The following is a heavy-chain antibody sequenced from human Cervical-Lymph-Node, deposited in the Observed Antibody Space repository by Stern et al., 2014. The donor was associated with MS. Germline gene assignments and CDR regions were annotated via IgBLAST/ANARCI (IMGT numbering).Heavy chain of an antibody. CDR3: VNGRD. CDR2: ISTNSRNR. V-gene: IGHV3-9*02. Sequence: EVHLVESGGGLVQPGRSLRLSCAASGFRSGDFSMHWVRQAPGKSLEWFSGISTNSRNRAYAKSEECRFTISRDNAKRAVYLQLSSLRTDDTARYCCVNGRDWGQGTLVIVSS. J-gene: IGHJ4*02. CDR1: GFRSGDFS.